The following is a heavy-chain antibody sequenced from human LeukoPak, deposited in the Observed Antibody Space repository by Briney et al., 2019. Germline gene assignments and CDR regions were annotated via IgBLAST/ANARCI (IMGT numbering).Heavy chain of an antibody. CDR1: GGTFSSYA. D-gene: IGHD1-26*01. V-gene: IGHV1-69*01. J-gene: IGHJ3*02. CDR2: IIPIFGTA. Sequence: GSSVKVSCKASGGTFSSYAISWVRQAPGQGLEWMGGIIPIFGTANYAQKFQGRVTITADESTSTAYMELSSLRSEDTAVYYCARVRGSYLSGAFDIWGQGTMVTVSS. CDR3: ARVRGSYLSGAFDI.